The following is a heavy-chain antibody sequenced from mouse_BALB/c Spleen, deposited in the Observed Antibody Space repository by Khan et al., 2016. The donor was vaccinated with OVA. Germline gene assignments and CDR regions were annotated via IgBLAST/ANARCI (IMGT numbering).Heavy chain of an antibody. J-gene: IGHJ4*01. CDR2: ISSGGSYT. CDR1: RFTFSSYG. D-gene: IGHD1-2*01. V-gene: IGHV5-6*01. CDR3: ARQFITTATMDY. Sequence: EVQLVESGGDLVKPGGSLKLSCAASRFTFSSYGMSWVRQTPDKRLEWVATISSGGSYTYYPDSVKGRFTISRDNAKNTLYLQMSSLKSEDTAMYYCARQFITTATMDYWGQGTSVTVSS.